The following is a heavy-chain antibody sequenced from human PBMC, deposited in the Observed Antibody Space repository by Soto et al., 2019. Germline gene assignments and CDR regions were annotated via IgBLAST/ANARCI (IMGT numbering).Heavy chain of an antibody. J-gene: IGHJ6*02. Sequence: GASVKVSCKASGYTFSGYYIHWVRQAPGQGLKWMGWINPNSGGTNYAQKFQGWVTMTTDTSISTAYMELSRLRFDDTAVYYCARVGHCSGGSCYQGGMDVWG. CDR1: GYTFSGYY. V-gene: IGHV1-2*04. D-gene: IGHD2-15*01. CDR3: ARVGHCSGGSCYQGGMDV. CDR2: INPNSGGT.